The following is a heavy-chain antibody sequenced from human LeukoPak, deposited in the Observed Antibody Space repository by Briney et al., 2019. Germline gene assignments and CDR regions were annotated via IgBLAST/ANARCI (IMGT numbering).Heavy chain of an antibody. CDR1: GGSISSYY. CDR2: IYYSGST. D-gene: IGHD6-6*01. CDR3: AREIEYSSSSGWFDP. J-gene: IGHJ5*02. Sequence: SETLSLTCTVSGGSISSYYWSWIRQPPGKGLEWIGYIYYSGSTNYNPSLKSRVTISVDTSKNQFSLKLSSVTAADTAMYYCAREIEYSSSSGWFDPWGQGTLVTVSS. V-gene: IGHV4-59*01.